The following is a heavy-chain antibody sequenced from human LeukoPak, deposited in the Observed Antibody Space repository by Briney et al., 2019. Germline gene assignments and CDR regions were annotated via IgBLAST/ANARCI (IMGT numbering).Heavy chain of an antibody. CDR3: AKVPYSDYGSGRPPFMDV. V-gene: IGHV3-23*01. Sequence: TGGSRRLSCTACGFTFSNFSMSWARQAPGKGLEWLSTIRNGGSDTYYADTVKDRFTIYRNNSVNKLYMQMNNLKAEDTDIHYCAKVPYSDYGSGRPPFMDVWGQGTTVAVSS. CDR1: GFTFSNFS. CDR2: IRNGGSDT. D-gene: IGHD3-10*01. J-gene: IGHJ6*02.